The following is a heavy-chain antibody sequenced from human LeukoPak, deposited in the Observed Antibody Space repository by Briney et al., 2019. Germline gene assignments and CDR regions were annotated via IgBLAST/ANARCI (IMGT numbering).Heavy chain of an antibody. CDR1: GFTFSSYS. Sequence: GGSLRLSCAASGFTFSSYSMNWVRQAPGKGLEWLSNISRGSTTIYYADSVKGRFTISRDNAKNSLYLQMNSLRAEDTAVYYCARDSYRSSRNDYWGQGTLVTVSS. D-gene: IGHD6-13*01. CDR3: ARDSYRSSRNDY. CDR2: ISRGSTTI. V-gene: IGHV3-48*01. J-gene: IGHJ4*02.